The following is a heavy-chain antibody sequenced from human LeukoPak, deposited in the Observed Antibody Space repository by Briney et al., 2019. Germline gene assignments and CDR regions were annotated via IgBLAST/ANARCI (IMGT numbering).Heavy chain of an antibody. CDR2: ISGSGGST. CDR3: AKKFSSSWYGYFDY. V-gene: IGHV3-23*01. D-gene: IGHD6-13*01. J-gene: IGHJ4*02. CDR1: GFTFSSYA. Sequence: QSGGSLRLSCAASGFTFSSYAMSWVRQAPGKGLEWVSAISGSGGSTYYADSVKGRFTISRDNSKNTLYLQMNSLRAEDTAVYYCAKKFSSSWYGYFDYWGQGTLVTVSS.